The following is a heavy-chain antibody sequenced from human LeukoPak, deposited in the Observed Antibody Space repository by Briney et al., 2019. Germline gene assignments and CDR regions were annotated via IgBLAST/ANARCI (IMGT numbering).Heavy chain of an antibody. J-gene: IGHJ5*02. CDR2: MNPNSGNT. CDR1: GYTFTSYD. D-gene: IGHD3-3*01. CDR3: ARDRTYDFWSGYYTGENWFDP. V-gene: IGHV1-8*01. Sequence: ASVKVSCKAPGYTFTSYDINWVRQATGQGLEWMGWMNPNSGNTGYAQKFQGRVTMTRNTSISTAYMELSSLRSEDTAVYYCARDRTYDFWSGYYTGENWFDPWGQGTLVTVSS.